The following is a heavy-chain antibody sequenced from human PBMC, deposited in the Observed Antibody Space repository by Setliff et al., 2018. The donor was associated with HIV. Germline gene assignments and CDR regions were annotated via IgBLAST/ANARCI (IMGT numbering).Heavy chain of an antibody. J-gene: IGHJ6*03. D-gene: IGHD1-26*01. CDR3: ARRTSPPSGTYSQYYMDV. CDR2: ISYSGTT. Sequence: KPSETLSLTCAVSGGSIGTYRWNWIRQTPGKGLEWIGFISYSGTTDYNPSLKSRVTILVDTSKNQFSLKLTSVTAADTAVYYCARRTSPPSGTYSQYYMDVWCRGTTVTVSS. CDR1: GGSIGTYR. V-gene: IGHV4-59*08.